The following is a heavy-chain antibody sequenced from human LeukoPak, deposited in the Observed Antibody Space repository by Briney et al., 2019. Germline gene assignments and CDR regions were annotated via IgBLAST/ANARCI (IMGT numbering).Heavy chain of an antibody. D-gene: IGHD3-3*01. V-gene: IGHV4-39*07. CDR2: IYYSGST. J-gene: IGHJ4*02. CDR1: GGSISSSSYY. CDR3: ARGFRVAIFDY. Sequence: PSETLSLTCTVSGGSISSSSYYWGWIRQPPGKGLEWIGSIYYSGSTYYNPSLKSRVTISIDTSNNQFSLKLSSVTAADTAVYYCARGFRVAIFDYWGQETLVTVSS.